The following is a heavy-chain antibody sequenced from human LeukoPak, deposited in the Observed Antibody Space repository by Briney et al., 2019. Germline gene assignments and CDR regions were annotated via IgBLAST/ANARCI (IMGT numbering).Heavy chain of an antibody. Sequence: ASVKVSCKASGYTFTSYGIGWMRLVPGQGLEWMGRISVNNGNTIYAQNLQGRLTVTADTSTSPAYMELRSLRFDDTAVYFCARDRDGSGSQYYWGQGTLVTVSS. V-gene: IGHV1-18*04. CDR1: GYTFTSYG. J-gene: IGHJ4*02. CDR2: ISVNNGNT. D-gene: IGHD3-10*01. CDR3: ARDRDGSGSQYY.